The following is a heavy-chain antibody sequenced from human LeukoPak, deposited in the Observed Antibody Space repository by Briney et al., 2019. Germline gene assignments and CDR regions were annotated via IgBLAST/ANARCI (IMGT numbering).Heavy chain of an antibody. D-gene: IGHD2-15*01. Sequence: GGSLRLSCAASGFTFSSYAMSWVRQAPGKGLEWVSAISGSGGSTYYADSVKGRFTISRDNSKNTLYLQMNSLRAEDTAVYYCAKDGRYCSGGSCYPRFFDYWGQGTLVTVSS. J-gene: IGHJ4*02. CDR2: ISGSGGST. V-gene: IGHV3-23*01. CDR3: AKDGRYCSGGSCYPRFFDY. CDR1: GFTFSSYA.